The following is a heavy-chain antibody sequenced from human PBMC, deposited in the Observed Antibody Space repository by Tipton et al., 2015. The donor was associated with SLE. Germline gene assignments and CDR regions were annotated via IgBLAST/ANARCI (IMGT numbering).Heavy chain of an antibody. Sequence: SLRLSCAVYGGSFSSSNWWSWVRQPPGKGLEWIGEIYHSGSTNYNPSLKSRVTISVDKSKNQFSLKLSSVTAADTAVYYCARAITIVGATRYFDLWGRGTLVTVSS. CDR3: ARAITIVGATRYFDL. CDR1: GGSFSSSNW. J-gene: IGHJ2*01. V-gene: IGHV4-4*02. D-gene: IGHD1-26*01. CDR2: IYHSGST.